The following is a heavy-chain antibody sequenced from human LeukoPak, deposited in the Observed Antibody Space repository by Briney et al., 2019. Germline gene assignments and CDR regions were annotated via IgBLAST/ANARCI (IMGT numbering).Heavy chain of an antibody. CDR3: AKGVGARTRDAFDM. CDR2: IIQDGSDR. D-gene: IGHD1-26*01. V-gene: IGHV3-7*03. J-gene: IGHJ3*02. Sequence: PGGSLRLSCAASRFTFSDYWMSWVRQAPGKGLEWVANIIQDGSDRHYVDSVKGRFTISRDNAKNSLYLQMNSLRAEDMALYYCAKGVGARTRDAFDMWGQGTMVTVSS. CDR1: RFTFSDYW.